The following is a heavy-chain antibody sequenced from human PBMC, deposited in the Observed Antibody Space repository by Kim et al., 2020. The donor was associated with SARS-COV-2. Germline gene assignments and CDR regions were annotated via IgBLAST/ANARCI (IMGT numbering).Heavy chain of an antibody. CDR3: ARALAAAAHFDY. J-gene: IGHJ4*02. V-gene: IGHV3-30*01. D-gene: IGHD6-13*01. Sequence: YYADSVKGRFTISRDNSKNTLYLQMNSLRAEDTAVYYCARALAAAAHFDYWGQGTLVTVSS.